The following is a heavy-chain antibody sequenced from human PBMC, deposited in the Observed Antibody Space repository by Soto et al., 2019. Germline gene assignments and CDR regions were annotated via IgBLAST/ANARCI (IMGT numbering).Heavy chain of an antibody. V-gene: IGHV1-18*03. CDR2: INPYNGNT. CDR3: ARDWFGIDY. Sequence: QVQLVQSGAEVKKPGASVKVSCKASGYTFTSYGISWVRQAPGQGLEWMGWINPYNGNTHYAQKLQGSVTMTTDTSPNTAYMELRSLRSDDMAVYSCARDWFGIDYWGPGTRVTVSS. D-gene: IGHD3-16*01. CDR1: GYTFTSYG. J-gene: IGHJ4*02.